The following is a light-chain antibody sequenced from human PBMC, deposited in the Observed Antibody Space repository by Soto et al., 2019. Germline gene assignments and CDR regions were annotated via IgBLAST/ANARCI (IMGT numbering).Light chain of an antibody. Sequence: AIRMTQSPSSFSASTGDRVTITCRASQGISSYLAWYQQKPGKAPKLLIYAASTLQSGVPSRFSGNGSGTDLTLTISCLQSEDFATYYCQQYYSYPHTFGQGTKVEIK. CDR1: QGISSY. CDR2: AAS. V-gene: IGKV1-8*01. J-gene: IGKJ1*01. CDR3: QQYYSYPHT.